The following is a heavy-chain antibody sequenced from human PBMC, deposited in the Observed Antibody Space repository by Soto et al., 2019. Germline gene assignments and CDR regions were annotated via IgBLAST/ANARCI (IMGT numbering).Heavy chain of an antibody. D-gene: IGHD1-1*01. CDR1: GVTVNTNY. Sequence: EVQLVESGGGLIQSGGSLRLSCAASGVTVNTNYMSWVRQSPGKGLEWVSLIESGGSIYYADSVKGRFTISRDIFKNTLSLQMNSLRVEATAVYYCASTTACKNAFVISGRGTRVAVSS. J-gene: IGHJ3*02. V-gene: IGHV3-53*01. CDR3: ASTTACKNAFVI. CDR2: IESGGSI.